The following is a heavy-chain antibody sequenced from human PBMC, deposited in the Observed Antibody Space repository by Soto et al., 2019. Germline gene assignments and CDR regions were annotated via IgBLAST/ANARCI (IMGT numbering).Heavy chain of an antibody. J-gene: IGHJ6*02. V-gene: IGHV1-69*12. CDR2: IIPIFGTA. Sequence: QVQLVQSGAEVKKPGSSVKVSCKASGGTFSSYAISWVRQAPGQGLEWMGGIIPIFGTADYAQKFQGRVTITADESTSTGYMELSTLRSEDTAVYYCASHGGSSTEGRYYYGMDVWGQGTTVTVSS. CDR1: GGTFSSYA. CDR3: ASHGGSSTEGRYYYGMDV. D-gene: IGHD1-26*01.